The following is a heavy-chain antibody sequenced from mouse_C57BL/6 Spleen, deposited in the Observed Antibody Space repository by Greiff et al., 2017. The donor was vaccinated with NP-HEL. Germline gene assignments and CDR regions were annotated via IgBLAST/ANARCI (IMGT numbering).Heavy chain of an antibody. Sequence: EVLLVESGGGLVKPGGSLKLSCAASGFTFSDYGMHWVRQAPEKGLEWVAYISSGSSTISYADTVKGRFPLSRDNAKNTLFRQMTSLRSEDTAMYYCAREGGVYYGSSPYFDYWGQGTTLTVSS. D-gene: IGHD1-1*01. J-gene: IGHJ2*01. CDR1: GFTFSDYG. V-gene: IGHV5-17*01. CDR2: ISSGSSTI. CDR3: AREGGVYYGSSPYFDY.